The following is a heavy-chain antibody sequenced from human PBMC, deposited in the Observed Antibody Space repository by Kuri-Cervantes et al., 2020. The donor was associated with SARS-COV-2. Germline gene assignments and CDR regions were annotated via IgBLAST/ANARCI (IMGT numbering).Heavy chain of an antibody. CDR3: VGELLDAFDI. CDR2: IRYDGSNK. CDR1: GFTFSSYG. Sequence: GGSLRLSCAASGFTFSSYGMHWVRQAPGKGLEWVAFIRYDGSNKYYADSVKGRFTNSRDNSKNTLYLQMNSLRAEDTAVYYCVGELLDAFDIWGQGTMVTVSS. J-gene: IGHJ3*02. V-gene: IGHV3-30*02. D-gene: IGHD3-10*01.